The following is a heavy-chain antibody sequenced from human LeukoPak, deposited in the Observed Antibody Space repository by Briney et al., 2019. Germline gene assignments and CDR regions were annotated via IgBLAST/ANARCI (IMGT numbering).Heavy chain of an antibody. CDR2: ISSNGGST. D-gene: IGHD3-16*01. CDR3: VKLTTVGGSRLFDY. J-gene: IGHJ4*02. V-gene: IGHV3-64*03. Sequence: GGSLRLSCSASGFTFSRYAMHWVRQAPGKGLEYVSAISSNGGSTYYDASEKGTFTISRDNSKNTLYMQMSSLRAEDAAVYYCVKLTTVGGSRLFDYWGQGALVTV. CDR1: GFTFSRYA.